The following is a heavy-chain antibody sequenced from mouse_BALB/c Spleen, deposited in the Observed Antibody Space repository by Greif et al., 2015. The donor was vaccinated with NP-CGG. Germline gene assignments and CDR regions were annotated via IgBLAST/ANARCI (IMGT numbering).Heavy chain of an antibody. Sequence: EVKLVESGGGLVQPGGSMKLSCVASGFTFSNYWMNWVRQSPEKGLEWVAEIRLKSNNYATHYAESVKGRFTISRDDSKSSVYLQMNNLRAEGTGIYYCTTGFAYWGQGTLATVSA. J-gene: IGHJ3*01. CDR1: GFTFSNYW. V-gene: IGHV6-6*02. CDR2: IRLKSNNYAT. CDR3: TTGFAY.